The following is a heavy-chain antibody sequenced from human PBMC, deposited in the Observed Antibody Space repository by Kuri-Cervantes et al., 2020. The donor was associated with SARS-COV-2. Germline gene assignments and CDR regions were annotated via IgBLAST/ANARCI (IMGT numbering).Heavy chain of an antibody. V-gene: IGHV4-39*01. Sequence: SETLSLTCSVSGASISSNTYYWGWIRQPPGKGLEWIGSVSYTGNTYLNPSLKSRVTISVHTSKNQFSLNLSSVTVADTAVYYCARQVELSLDEYGMDIWGQGTTVTVSS. J-gene: IGHJ6*02. CDR2: VSYTGNT. CDR1: GASISSNTYY. D-gene: IGHD1-7*01. CDR3: ARQVELSLDEYGMDI.